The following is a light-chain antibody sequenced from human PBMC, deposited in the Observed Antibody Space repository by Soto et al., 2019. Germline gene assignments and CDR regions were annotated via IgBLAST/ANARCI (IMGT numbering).Light chain of an antibody. Sequence: EIVMTQSPLSLSVTPGEPASISCRSSQSLLHSNGYSYLDWYLQKPGQSPQLLIYLGSNRASGVPDRFSGSGSGTDFTLRISRVEAEDVGVYYCMQVLQRLYSFGQGTKLQIK. V-gene: IGKV2-28*01. J-gene: IGKJ2*03. CDR3: MQVLQRLYS. CDR1: QSLLHSNGYSY. CDR2: LGS.